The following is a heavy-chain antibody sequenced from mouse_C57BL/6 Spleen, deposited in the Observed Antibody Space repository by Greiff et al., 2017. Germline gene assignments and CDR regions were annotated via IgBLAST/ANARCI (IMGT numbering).Heavy chain of an antibody. CDR2: INPNNGGT. J-gene: IGHJ2*01. D-gene: IGHD1-1*01. V-gene: IGHV1-22*01. Sequence: VQLKQSGPELVKPGASVKMSCKASGYTFTDYNMHWVKQSHGKSLEWIGYINPNNGGTSYNQKFKGKATLTVNKSSSTAYMELRSLTSEDSAVYYCAGVARYYFDYWGQGTTLTVSS. CDR1: GYTFTDYN. CDR3: AGVARYYFDY.